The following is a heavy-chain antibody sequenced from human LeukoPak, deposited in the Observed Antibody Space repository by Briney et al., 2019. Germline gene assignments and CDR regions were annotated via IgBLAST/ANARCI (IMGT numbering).Heavy chain of an antibody. CDR2: IRSKANSYAT. CDR1: GFTFSGSA. V-gene: IGHV3-73*01. J-gene: IGHJ4*02. Sequence: PGGSLRLSCAASGFTFSGSAMHWVRQASGKGLEWVGRIRSKANSYATAYAASVKGRFTISRDDLKNTAYLQMNSLKTEDTAVYYCIAVAGQFDYWGQGTLVTVSS. D-gene: IGHD6-19*01. CDR3: IAVAGQFDY.